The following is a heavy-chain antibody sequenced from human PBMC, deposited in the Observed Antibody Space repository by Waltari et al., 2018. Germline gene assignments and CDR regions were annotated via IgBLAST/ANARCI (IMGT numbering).Heavy chain of an antibody. V-gene: IGHV1-69*01. CDR1: GGAFSTFA. Sequence: QVQLVQSGAQVKKPGSSLKVSCKSSGGAFSTFALSWVRQAPGQGLEWLGGIIPVFRTTDYPKKVQGRVTITADESKSTAYMELSSLRSEDTAVYYCASSVVVTNDAFDIWGQGTMVTVSS. CDR3: ASSVVVTNDAFDI. J-gene: IGHJ3*02. CDR2: IIPVFRTT. D-gene: IGHD2-21*02.